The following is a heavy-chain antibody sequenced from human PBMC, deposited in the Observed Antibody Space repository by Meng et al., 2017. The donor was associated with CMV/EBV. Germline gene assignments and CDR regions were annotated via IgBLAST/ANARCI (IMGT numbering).Heavy chain of an antibody. V-gene: IGHV4-61*01. CDR1: APVSGASYY. Sequence: APVSGASYYWTWPRRPRGKGLEWIGYAYYNGGTNYSPSLKSRVTILIDASKNQFSLELTSVTAADTAVYYCARGHDFWSGYYLFDPWGQGTLVTVSS. J-gene: IGHJ5*02. CDR3: ARGHDFWSGYYLFDP. D-gene: IGHD3-3*01. CDR2: AYYNGGT.